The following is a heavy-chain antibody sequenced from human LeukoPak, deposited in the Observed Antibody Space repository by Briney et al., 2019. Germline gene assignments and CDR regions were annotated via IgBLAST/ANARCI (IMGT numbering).Heavy chain of an antibody. D-gene: IGHD6-25*01. V-gene: IGHV3-30*03. J-gene: IGHJ5*02. CDR3: ARDKSATPNWFDP. CDR2: ISYDGSNK. Sequence: LAGGSLRLSCAASGFTFSSYGMHWVRQAPGKGLEWVAVISYDGSNKYYADSVKGRYTISRDNSKNTLYLQMNSLRAEDTAVYYCARDKSATPNWFDPWGQGTLVTVSS. CDR1: GFTFSSYG.